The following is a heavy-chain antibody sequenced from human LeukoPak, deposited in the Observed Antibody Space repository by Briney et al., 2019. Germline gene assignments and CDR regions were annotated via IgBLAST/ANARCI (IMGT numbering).Heavy chain of an antibody. V-gene: IGHV1-69*13. Sequence: SVKVSCKASGGTFSSYAISWVRQAPGQGLEWMGGIIPIFGTANYAQKFQGRVTITADESTSTAYMELSSLRSEDTAVYYCARRSRDSFCGVDSGYYMDVWGKGTTVTVSS. J-gene: IGHJ6*03. CDR2: IIPIFGTA. D-gene: IGHD3-3*02. CDR3: ARRSRDSFCGVDSGYYMDV. CDR1: GGTFSSYA.